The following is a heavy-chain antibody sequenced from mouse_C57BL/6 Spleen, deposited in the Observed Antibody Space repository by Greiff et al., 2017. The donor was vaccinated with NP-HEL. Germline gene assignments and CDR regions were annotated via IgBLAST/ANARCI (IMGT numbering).Heavy chain of an antibody. D-gene: IGHD2-1*01. V-gene: IGHV1-69*01. Sequence: QVQLQQPGAELVMPGASVKLSCKASGYTFTSYWMHWVKQRPGQGLEWIGEIDPSDSYTNYNQKFKGKSTLTVDKSSSPAYMQLSSLTSEDSAVYYCARIYYGNYGAMDYWGQGTSVTVSS. CDR3: ARIYYGNYGAMDY. J-gene: IGHJ4*01. CDR1: GYTFTSYW. CDR2: IDPSDSYT.